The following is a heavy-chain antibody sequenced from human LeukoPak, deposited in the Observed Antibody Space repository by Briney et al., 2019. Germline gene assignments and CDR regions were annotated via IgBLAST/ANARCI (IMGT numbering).Heavy chain of an antibody. CDR2: ITTSGGST. J-gene: IGHJ4*02. CDR3: AIMHGYYDGSGYWVQ. CDR1: GFTFSSYA. V-gene: IGHV3-23*01. D-gene: IGHD3-22*01. Sequence: PGGSLRLSCAASGFTFSSYAMSWVRQAPGKGLEWVSSITTSGGSTSYADSVEGRFTISRDNPRNTLYMQMNSLRDEDTAVYYCAIMHGYYDGSGYWVQWGQGTLVTVSS.